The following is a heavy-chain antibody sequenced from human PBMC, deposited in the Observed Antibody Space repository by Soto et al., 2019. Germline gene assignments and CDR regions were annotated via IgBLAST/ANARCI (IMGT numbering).Heavy chain of an antibody. CDR2: ISSSSSSI. V-gene: IGHV3-21*01. CDR1: GFTFSSYA. D-gene: IGHD6-13*01. Sequence: PGGSLILSCAASGFTFSSYAMSWVRQAPGKGLEWVSSISSSSSSIYYADSVKGRFTISRDNAKNSLYLQMNSLRAEDTAVYYCARDKILAAAGRWFDPWGQGTLVTVSS. CDR3: ARDKILAAAGRWFDP. J-gene: IGHJ5*02.